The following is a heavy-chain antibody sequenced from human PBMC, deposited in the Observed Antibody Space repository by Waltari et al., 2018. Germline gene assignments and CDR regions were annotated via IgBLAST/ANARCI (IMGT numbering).Heavy chain of an antibody. CDR2: IYYSGST. J-gene: IGHJ4*02. CDR3: ARDYCSGGSCSFDY. CDR1: GFIFSSHW. V-gene: IGHV4-59*11. Sequence: VLLVESGGGLVQPGGSLRLSCAGPGFIFSSHWMSWVRQAPGKGLEWIGYIYYSGSTNYNPSLKSRVTISVDTSKNQFSLKLSSVTAADTAVYYCARDYCSGGSCSFDYWGQGTLVTVSS. D-gene: IGHD2-15*01.